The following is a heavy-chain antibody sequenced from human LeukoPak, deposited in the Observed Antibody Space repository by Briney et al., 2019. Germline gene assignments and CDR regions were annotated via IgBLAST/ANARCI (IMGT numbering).Heavy chain of an antibody. V-gene: IGHV1-18*01. D-gene: IGHD4/OR15-4a*01. CDR2: VSAYDGHT. CDR3: ARMGDYHLVSFFDY. CDR1: GYTFTSYG. Sequence: GASVKVSCRSSGYTFTSYGFSWVRQAPGQGLEWMGWVSAYDGHTNYAQKFQGRVTMTTDTSTSTVYMEPRSLRSDDTAVYYCARMGDYHLVSFFDYWGQGTLVTVSS. J-gene: IGHJ4*02.